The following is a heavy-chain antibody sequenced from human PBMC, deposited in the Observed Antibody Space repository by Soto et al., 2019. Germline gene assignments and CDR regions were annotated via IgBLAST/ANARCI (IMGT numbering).Heavy chain of an antibody. Sequence: EVQLVESGGGLVQPGGSLRLSCAASGFSFNTYSMNWVRQAPGKGLEWVSYISSASSTINYADSVKGRFTISRDNAKNSLYLQMNSLIYEDTAVYYCAGGSFGNRFDPWGQGTLVTVSS. J-gene: IGHJ5*02. D-gene: IGHD3-16*01. CDR2: ISSASSTI. CDR1: GFSFNTYS. CDR3: AGGSFGNRFDP. V-gene: IGHV3-48*02.